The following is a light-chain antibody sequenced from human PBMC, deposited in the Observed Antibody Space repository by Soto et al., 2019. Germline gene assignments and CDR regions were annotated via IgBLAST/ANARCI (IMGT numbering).Light chain of an antibody. CDR1: QSVNINF. V-gene: IGKV3-20*01. CDR3: QQYCRASPMYT. Sequence: EIVLTQSPGTLSLSPGERATLSCRASQSVNINFLAWYQQKPAQAPRLLIYGASTRAAGVPDRFSSSGCGTDDIPTITRLEQEDFAIYYCQQYCRASPMYTFGQGTKLGVK. J-gene: IGKJ2*01. CDR2: GAS.